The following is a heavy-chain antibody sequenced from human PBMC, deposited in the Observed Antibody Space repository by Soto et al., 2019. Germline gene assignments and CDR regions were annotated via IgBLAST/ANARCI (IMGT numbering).Heavy chain of an antibody. CDR3: TRGLSPLLAGFDY. CDR2: INAGNGNT. J-gene: IGHJ4*02. V-gene: IGHV1-3*01. Sequence: ASVKVSCKASGYTFTSYAIHWVRQAPGQRLEWMGWINAGNGNTKYSQKFQDRVTITRDTSASTAYMELSNLRSEDTVVYYCTRGLSPLLAGFDYWGQGTLVTVSS. D-gene: IGHD3-3*02. CDR1: GYTFTSYA.